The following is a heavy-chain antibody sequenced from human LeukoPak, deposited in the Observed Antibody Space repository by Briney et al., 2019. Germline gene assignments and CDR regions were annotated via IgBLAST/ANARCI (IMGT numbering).Heavy chain of an antibody. CDR2: IYYSGST. CDR1: GGSISSYY. V-gene: IGHV4-59*01. Sequence: PSETLSLTCTVSGGSISSYYWSWIRQPPGKGLEWIGYIYYSGSTNYNPSLKSRVTISVDTSKNQFSLKLSSVTAADTAVYYCAGGGGGYSSGWDYFDFDYWGQGTLVTVSS. CDR3: AGGGGGYSSGWDYFDFDY. J-gene: IGHJ4*02. D-gene: IGHD6-19*01.